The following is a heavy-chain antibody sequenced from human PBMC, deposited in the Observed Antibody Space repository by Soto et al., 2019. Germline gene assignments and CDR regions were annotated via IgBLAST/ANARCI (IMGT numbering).Heavy chain of an antibody. D-gene: IGHD4-17*01. Sequence: QVQLQESGPGLVKPSETPSLTCTVSGGSISSYYWSWIRQPPGKGLEWIGYIYYSGSTKYNPSLKSRVTLSVDTSKNQFSLNLNSVTAADTAVYYCARGRTVTNWGQGTLVTVSS. CDR1: GGSISSYY. CDR3: ARGRTVTN. V-gene: IGHV4-59*08. CDR2: IYYSGST. J-gene: IGHJ4*02.